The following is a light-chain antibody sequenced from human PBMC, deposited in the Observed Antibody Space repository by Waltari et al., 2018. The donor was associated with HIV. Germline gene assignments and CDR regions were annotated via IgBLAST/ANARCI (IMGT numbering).Light chain of an antibody. CDR3: SSYTSTSTVYV. CDR2: AVS. V-gene: IGLV2-14*03. J-gene: IGLJ1*01. CDR1: SSDVGGYNS. Sequence: QSALTQPASVSGSPGQSITISCTGTSSDVGGYNSVSWYQLHPGKAPKLMIYAVSSLPSGVSNRFSGSKSDNTASLTISGLQAEDEADYYCSSYTSTSTVYVFGTGTEVTVL.